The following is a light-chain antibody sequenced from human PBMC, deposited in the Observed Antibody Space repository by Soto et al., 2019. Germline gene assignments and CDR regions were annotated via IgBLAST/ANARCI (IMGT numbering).Light chain of an antibody. Sequence: EIVMTQSPATLSVSPGERATLSCRASQSVSSNLAWYQQKPGQAPRLLIYGASTRATGIPARFSGSGSGTEFTLTIRSMQSQDFAVYYCQQYNNWPRTFGQGTKVDSK. CDR2: GAS. CDR1: QSVSSN. V-gene: IGKV3-15*01. CDR3: QQYNNWPRT. J-gene: IGKJ1*01.